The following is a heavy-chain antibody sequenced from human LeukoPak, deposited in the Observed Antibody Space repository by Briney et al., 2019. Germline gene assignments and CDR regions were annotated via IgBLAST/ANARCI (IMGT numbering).Heavy chain of an antibody. V-gene: IGHV1-8*01. CDR2: MNPNSGNT. CDR1: GYTFTSYD. Sequence: GASVKVCCKAAGYTFTSYDINWVRQPTGQGLEWMGCMNPNSGNTGYEQKFQGRVTMTRNTSISTAYMALSRLRSEDTAVYYCARGPARTAEYFQHWGQGTLVTVSS. D-gene: IGHD3/OR15-3a*01. CDR3: ARGPARTAEYFQH. J-gene: IGHJ1*01.